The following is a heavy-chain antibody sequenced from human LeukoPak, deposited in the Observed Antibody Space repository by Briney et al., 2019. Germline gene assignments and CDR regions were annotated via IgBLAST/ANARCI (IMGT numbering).Heavy chain of an antibody. J-gene: IGHJ4*02. V-gene: IGHV4-39*07. Sequence: SETLSLTCTVSGGSISSSSYYWGWIRQPPGKGLEWIGSIYYSGSTYYNPSLKSRVTISVDTSKNQFSLKLSSVTAADTAVYYCARDPAPYNRGGYYFDYWGQGTLVTVSS. CDR2: IYYSGST. CDR1: GGSISSSSYY. CDR3: ARDPAPYNRGGYYFDY. D-gene: IGHD1-14*01.